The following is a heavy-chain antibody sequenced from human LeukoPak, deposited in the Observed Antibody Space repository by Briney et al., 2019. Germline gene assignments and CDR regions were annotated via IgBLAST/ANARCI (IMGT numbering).Heavy chain of an antibody. CDR1: GGSLSSYY. CDR3: ARGGTVDYYYMDV. CDR2: IYTTGST. V-gene: IGHV4-4*07. Sequence: PSETLSLTCTVSGGSLSSYYWSWIRQPAGKGLERIGRIYTTGSTNYNPSLKSRVTMSVDTSKNQFSLKLSSVTAADTAVYYCARGGTVDYYYMDVWGKGTTVTVSS. D-gene: IGHD4-11*01. J-gene: IGHJ6*03.